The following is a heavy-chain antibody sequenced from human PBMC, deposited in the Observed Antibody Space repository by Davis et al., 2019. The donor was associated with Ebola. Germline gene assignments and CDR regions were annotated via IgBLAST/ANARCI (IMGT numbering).Heavy chain of an antibody. V-gene: IGHV4-34*01. D-gene: IGHD2-21*02. CDR1: GGSFSGYY. Sequence: MPSETLSLTCAVYGGSFSGYYWSWIRQPPGKGLEWIGEIKDSGSTKYNPSLKSRVTISVDTSKNQFSLKLSSVTAADTAVYYCARGDVVVTASLDYWGQGTLVTVSS. CDR2: IKDSGST. CDR3: ARGDVVVTASLDY. J-gene: IGHJ4*02.